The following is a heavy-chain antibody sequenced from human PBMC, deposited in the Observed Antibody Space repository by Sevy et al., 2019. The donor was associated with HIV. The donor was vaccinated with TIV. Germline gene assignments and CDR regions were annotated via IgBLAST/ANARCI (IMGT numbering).Heavy chain of an antibody. CDR1: GFSVSRNH. Sequence: GRSLRLSCAASGFSVSRNHINWVRQAPGKGQEWISVIYSDGTTQYADSVKGRFTISRDTSNNTVYLQVGSLRADDTAVYYCARRLSSAWYFDFWGQGTLVTVSS. CDR3: ARRLSSAWYFDF. J-gene: IGHJ4*02. D-gene: IGHD6-19*01. V-gene: IGHV3-53*01. CDR2: IYSDGTT.